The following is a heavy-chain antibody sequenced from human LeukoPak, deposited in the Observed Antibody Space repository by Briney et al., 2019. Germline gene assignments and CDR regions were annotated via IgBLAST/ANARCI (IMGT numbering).Heavy chain of an antibody. Sequence: PSETLSLTCTVSGGSISSYYWSWIRQPPGKGLEWIGYIYYSGSTNYNPSLKSRVTISVDTSKNQFSLKLSSVTAADTAVYYCSKRGSDSPSCFQHWGQGTLVTVSS. J-gene: IGHJ1*01. CDR3: SKRGSDSPSCFQH. CDR2: IYYSGST. CDR1: GGSISSYY. V-gene: IGHV4-59*01. D-gene: IGHD2-21*02.